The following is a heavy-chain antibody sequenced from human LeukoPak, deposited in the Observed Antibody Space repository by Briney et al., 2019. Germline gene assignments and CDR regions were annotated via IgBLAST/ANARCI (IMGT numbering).Heavy chain of an antibody. J-gene: IGHJ4*02. V-gene: IGHV4-61*02. CDR2: IYTSGST. CDR3: AREGAAAGAAFDY. Sequence: SETLSLTCTVSGGSISSSSYYWSWIRQPAGKGLEWIGRIYTSGSTNYNPSLKSRVTMSVDTSKNQFSLKLSSVTAADTAVYYCAREGAAAGAAFDYWGQGTLVTVSS. D-gene: IGHD6-13*01. CDR1: GGSISSSSYY.